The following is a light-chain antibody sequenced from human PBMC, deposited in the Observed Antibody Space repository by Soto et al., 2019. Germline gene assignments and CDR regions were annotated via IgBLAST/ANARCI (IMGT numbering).Light chain of an antibody. CDR1: RSLLYSSNHKNY. Sequence: DIVLTQSPDSLSVSLGERATIDCKSSRSLLYSSNHKNYLAWYQHKPGQPPRLLINWASARDSGVPDRFSGAVSGTDFTLTISSLQAEDVAVYFCQQYYGTPLTFVGGTKVEIK. CDR2: WAS. CDR3: QQYYGTPLT. J-gene: IGKJ4*01. V-gene: IGKV4-1*01.